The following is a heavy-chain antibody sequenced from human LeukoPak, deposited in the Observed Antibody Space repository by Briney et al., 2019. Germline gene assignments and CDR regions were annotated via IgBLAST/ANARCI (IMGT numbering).Heavy chain of an antibody. Sequence: PSETLSLTCTASGGSISGYYWSWMRQPPGRGLEWIGSIDYSGSPNYNPSLKGRVIISVDTSKNQFSLKLTSVTAADTAVYYCARYVSTGLDYWGQGSLVTVSS. J-gene: IGHJ4*02. CDR1: GGSISGYY. CDR3: ARYVSTGLDY. V-gene: IGHV4-59*01. D-gene: IGHD2-8*02. CDR2: IDYSGSP.